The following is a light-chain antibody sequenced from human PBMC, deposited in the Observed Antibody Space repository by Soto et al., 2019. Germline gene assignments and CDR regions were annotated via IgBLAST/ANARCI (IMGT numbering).Light chain of an antibody. CDR1: QGISNF. J-gene: IGKJ4*01. Sequence: DIQMTQSPSSLSASVGDRVTITCRASQGISNFLAWYQHKPGKVPKLLIYAASTLQSGVPSRFSGSGSGTDFTLTMSSLQPEDVATYYCQKYKSAPSLTFGGGTKVEIK. V-gene: IGKV1-27*01. CDR2: AAS. CDR3: QKYKSAPSLT.